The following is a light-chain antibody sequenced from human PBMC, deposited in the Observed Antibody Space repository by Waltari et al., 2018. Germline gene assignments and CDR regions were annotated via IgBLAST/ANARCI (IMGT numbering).Light chain of an antibody. CDR3: QQRTNWPLIT. CDR1: QSVSIH. J-gene: IGKJ5*01. CDR2: EAS. V-gene: IGKV3-11*01. Sequence: EIVLTQSPATLSLSPGERATLSCRASQSVSIHLAWYQQKPGQAPSLLIFEASNRATGIPARFSGSWSGTDFTLSITSLEPEDFAIYYCQQRTNWPLITFGPGTRLEIK.